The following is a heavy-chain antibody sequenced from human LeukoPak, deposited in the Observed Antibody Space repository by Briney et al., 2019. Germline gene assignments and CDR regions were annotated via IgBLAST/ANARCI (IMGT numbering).Heavy chain of an antibody. CDR2: VNSDGSGT. V-gene: IGHV3-74*01. Sequence: GGSLRLSCEASGFTFSTYTMHWVRQAPGEGLVWVSHVNSDGSGTDYADSVKGRFTISRDNAKNTLYLQMNSLRVEDTAVYYCVCLGLGGLSLDWGQGTLVTVSS. CDR3: VCLGLGGLSLD. J-gene: IGHJ4*02. CDR1: GFTFSTYT. D-gene: IGHD3-16*01.